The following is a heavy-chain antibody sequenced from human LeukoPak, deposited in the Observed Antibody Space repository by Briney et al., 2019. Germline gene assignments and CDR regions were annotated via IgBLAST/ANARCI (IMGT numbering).Heavy chain of an antibody. V-gene: IGHV3-48*03. J-gene: IGHJ5*02. D-gene: IGHD2-15*01. Sequence: GGSLRLSCAASGFTFSSYEMNWVRQAPGKGLEWVSYMSRSGSTIYYADSAKGRFTISRDNAKNSLYLQMNGLRAEDTAVYYCARERQDWFDPWGQGTLVTVSS. CDR3: ARERQDWFDP. CDR1: GFTFSSYE. CDR2: MSRSGSTI.